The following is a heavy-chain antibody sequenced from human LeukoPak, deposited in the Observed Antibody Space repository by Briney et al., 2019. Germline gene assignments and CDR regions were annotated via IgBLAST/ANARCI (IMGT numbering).Heavy chain of an antibody. CDR3: ARGRLTSRITPYYFDY. V-gene: IGHV4-34*01. CDR2: SSPTGDIT. CDR1: GGSFSGNY. J-gene: IGHJ4*02. D-gene: IGHD3-10*01. Sequence: SETLSLTCAVYGGSFSGNYWTLIRQTPGRGLEWIGESSPTGDITGYNPSLKGRATISVDSSKNQFSLKLTSVTAADTAVYYCARGRLTSRITPYYFDYWGQGTLVTVSS.